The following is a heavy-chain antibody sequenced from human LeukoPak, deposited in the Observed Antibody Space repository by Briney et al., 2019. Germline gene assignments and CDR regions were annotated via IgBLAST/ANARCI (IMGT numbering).Heavy chain of an antibody. J-gene: IGHJ5*02. D-gene: IGHD3-10*01. Sequence: SETLSLTCTVSGYSISSGYYWSWIRQPPGKGLEWIGYIYYSGSTNYNPSLKSRVTISVDTSKNQFSLKLSSVTAADTAVYYCARITMVRGVITWGQGTLVTVSS. CDR1: GYSISSGYY. CDR3: ARITMVRGVIT. V-gene: IGHV4-61*01. CDR2: IYYSGST.